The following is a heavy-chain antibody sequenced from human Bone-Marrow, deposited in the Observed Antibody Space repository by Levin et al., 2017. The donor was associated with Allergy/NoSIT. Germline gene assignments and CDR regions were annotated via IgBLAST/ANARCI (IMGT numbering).Heavy chain of an antibody. D-gene: IGHD5-18*01. Sequence: GGSLRLSCVASGFTFHSYAMSWVRQAPGKGLEWVSAVSGSGGTTNYVDSVKGRFTISRDNSKNTLYLQVNSLRGEDTAVYYCARAGEGYSYGGPSYGMDVWGQGTTVTVSS. CDR3: ARAGEGYSYGGPSYGMDV. CDR2: VSGSGGTT. J-gene: IGHJ6*02. V-gene: IGHV3-23*01. CDR1: GFTFHSYA.